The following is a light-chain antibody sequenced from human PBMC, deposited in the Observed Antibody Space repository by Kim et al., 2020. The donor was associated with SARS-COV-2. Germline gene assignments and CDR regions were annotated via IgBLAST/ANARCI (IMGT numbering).Light chain of an antibody. J-gene: IGLJ1*01. CDR2: DVN. CDR3: SSYATTRSYV. V-gene: IGLV2-14*03. Sequence: QSALTQPASVSGSPGQSLTISCTGTSSDVGAYNYVSWYQHHPGKAPKLMIFDVNNRPSGPSNRFSGSKSGNTASLTISGLQAEDEADYYCSSYATTRSYVFGTGTKVTVL. CDR1: SSDVGAYNY.